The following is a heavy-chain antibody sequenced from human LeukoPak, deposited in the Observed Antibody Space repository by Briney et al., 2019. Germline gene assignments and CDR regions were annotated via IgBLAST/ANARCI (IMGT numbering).Heavy chain of an antibody. CDR2: ISSSGSTI. Sequence: GGSLRLSCAASGFTFSSYEMNWVSQAPGKGLEWVSYISSSGSTIYYSDSVKGRFTISRDNAKNSLYLQMNSLRAEDTAVYYCAEPGITMIGGVWGKGTTVTISS. V-gene: IGHV3-48*03. J-gene: IGHJ6*04. CDR3: AEPGITMIGGV. CDR1: GFTFSSYE. D-gene: IGHD3-10*02.